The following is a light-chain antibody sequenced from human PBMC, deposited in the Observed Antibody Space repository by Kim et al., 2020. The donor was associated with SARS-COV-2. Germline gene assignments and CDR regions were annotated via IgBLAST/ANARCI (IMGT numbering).Light chain of an antibody. Sequence: QTATLTCSGNSNNVGNLGAAWLQQHQGHPPKLQSYRNNNRPSGISERFSASRSGNTASLTITGLQPEDEADYYCSAWDSTLSVWVFGGGTKLTVL. J-gene: IGLJ3*02. CDR3: SAWDSTLSVWV. V-gene: IGLV10-54*01. CDR2: RNN. CDR1: SNNVGNLG.